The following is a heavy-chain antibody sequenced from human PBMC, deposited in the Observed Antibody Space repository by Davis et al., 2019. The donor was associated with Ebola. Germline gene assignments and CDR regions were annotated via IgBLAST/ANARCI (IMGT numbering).Heavy chain of an antibody. Sequence: GGSLRLSCKGPGYSFTSYWIGWVRQMPGKGLEWMGIIYPGDSDTRYSPSFQGQVTISADKSISTAYLQWSSLKASDTDMYYCARYSSGWYGYFDYWGQGTLVTVSS. V-gene: IGHV5-51*01. CDR1: GYSFTSYW. CDR2: IYPGDSDT. CDR3: ARYSSGWYGYFDY. D-gene: IGHD6-19*01. J-gene: IGHJ4*02.